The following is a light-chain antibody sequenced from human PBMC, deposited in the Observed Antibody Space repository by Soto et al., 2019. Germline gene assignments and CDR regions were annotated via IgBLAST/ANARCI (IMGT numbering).Light chain of an antibody. V-gene: IGLV2-14*01. CDR2: DVS. J-gene: IGLJ1*01. CDR1: SSDVGGYNY. CDR3: SSYTSSSTRV. Sequence: QSALTQPASVSGSPGQSITISCTGTSSDVGGYNYVSWYQQHPGKAPKLRIYDVSNRPSGVSNRFSGSKSGNTASLTISGLQAEDEADYYFSSYTSSSTRVFGTGTKLTVL.